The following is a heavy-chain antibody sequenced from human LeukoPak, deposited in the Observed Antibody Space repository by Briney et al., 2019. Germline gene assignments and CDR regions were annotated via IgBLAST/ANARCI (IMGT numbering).Heavy chain of an antibody. D-gene: IGHD2-2*02. Sequence: GASVKVSCKASGYTFTGYYMHWVRQAPGQGLEWMGGIIPIFGTANYAQKFQGRVTITTDESTSAAYMELSSLRSEDTAVYYCARGGDIVVVPAAILPNWFDPWGQGTLVTVSS. J-gene: IGHJ5*02. CDR3: ARGGDIVVVPAAILPNWFDP. CDR2: IIPIFGTA. V-gene: IGHV1-69*05. CDR1: GYTFTGYY.